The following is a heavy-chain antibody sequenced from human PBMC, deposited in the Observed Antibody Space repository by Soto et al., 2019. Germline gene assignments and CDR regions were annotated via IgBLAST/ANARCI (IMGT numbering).Heavy chain of an antibody. J-gene: IGHJ4*02. CDR1: GGSISSSSYY. D-gene: IGHD6-19*01. V-gene: IGHV4-39*01. CDR2: IYYSGST. Sequence: QLQLQESGPGLVKPSETLSLTCTVSGGSISSSSYYWGWIRQPPGKGLEWIGSIYYSGSTYYNPSLTSRVTISADTSKNQFSLKLSSVTAADTAVYYCARHVAGYSSGLDYWGQGTLVTVSS. CDR3: ARHVAGYSSGLDY.